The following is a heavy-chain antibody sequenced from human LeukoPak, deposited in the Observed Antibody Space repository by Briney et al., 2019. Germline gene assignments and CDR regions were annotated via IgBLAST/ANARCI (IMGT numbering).Heavy chain of an antibody. CDR2: IASDGSHT. V-gene: IGHV3-30-3*01. D-gene: IGHD2-21*01. J-gene: IGHJ3*02. Sequence: GGSLRLSCAASGFTFSTYFMHWVRQAPGKGLEWVADIASDGSHTFYVESVKGRFTISRDNSKNTLYLRMNSLRAEDTAVYFCARERQDTILHSGAFDIWGQGTMVTVSS. CDR1: GFTFSTYF. CDR3: ARERQDTILHSGAFDI.